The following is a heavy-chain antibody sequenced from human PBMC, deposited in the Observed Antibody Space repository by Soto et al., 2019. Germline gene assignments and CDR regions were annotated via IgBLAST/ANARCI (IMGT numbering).Heavy chain of an antibody. CDR1: GYTFTGYY. Sequence: ASVKVSCKASGYTFTGYYIHWVRKDTGQGLEWMGWINPNSGGTNYAQKFQGWVTMTRDTSISTAYMELSRLRSDDTAVYYCARDHCSSTSCYTAFDYWGQGSLVTVS. J-gene: IGHJ4*02. CDR2: INPNSGGT. D-gene: IGHD2-2*02. V-gene: IGHV1-2*04. CDR3: ARDHCSSTSCYTAFDY.